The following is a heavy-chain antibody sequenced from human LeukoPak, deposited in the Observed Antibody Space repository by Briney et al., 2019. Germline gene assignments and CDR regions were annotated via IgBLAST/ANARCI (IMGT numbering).Heavy chain of an antibody. CDR2: IRSKANSYAT. Sequence: GGPLRLSCAASGFTFSGSDMHWVRHASGKGLEWVGRIRSKANSYATAYAASVKGRLTISRDDSKNTAYLQMNSLKTEDTAVDYGVRGGFLEWICVSHDAFDTWGQGTTVTVSS. CDR3: VRGGFLEWICVSHDAFDT. V-gene: IGHV3-73*01. CDR1: GFTFSGSD. D-gene: IGHD3-3*01. J-gene: IGHJ3*02.